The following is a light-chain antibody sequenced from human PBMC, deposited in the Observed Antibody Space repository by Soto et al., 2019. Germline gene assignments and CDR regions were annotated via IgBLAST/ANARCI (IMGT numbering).Light chain of an antibody. J-gene: IGKJ4*01. CDR1: QDITND. V-gene: IGKV1-33*01. Sequence: DLQMTQSPSSLSASVGDRVTITCQASQDITNDLNWYQQKPGKAPKVLIYEASNLETGVPSRFSGSGSGTDFTFTISSLQPEDIATHFCQQYDNVPLTFGGGTKVEIK. CDR3: QQYDNVPLT. CDR2: EAS.